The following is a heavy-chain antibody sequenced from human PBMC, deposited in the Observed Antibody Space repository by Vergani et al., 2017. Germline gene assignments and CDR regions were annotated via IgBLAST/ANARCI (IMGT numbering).Heavy chain of an antibody. V-gene: IGHV4-31*03. J-gene: IGHJ4*02. Sequence: QVQLQESGPGLVKPSQTLSLTCSVSGDSISSGVYYWNWIRQHPGKGLEWIGYIYSTGSTHHNPSLRRRINMSVDTSKNQFSLKLNSVTAADTAMYYCAIRGGYDEGDAFRIGYFDSWGPGILVTVSS. CDR3: AIRGGYDEGDAFRIGYFDS. CDR1: GDSISSGVYY. CDR2: IYSTGST. D-gene: IGHD3-22*01.